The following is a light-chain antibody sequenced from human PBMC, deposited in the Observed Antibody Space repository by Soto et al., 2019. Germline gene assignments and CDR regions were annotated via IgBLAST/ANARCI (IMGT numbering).Light chain of an antibody. V-gene: IGKV1-39*01. CDR2: ASS. CDR1: QTMSNY. Sequence: DIQMTQSTSSLSASLGDRVTITCRASQTMSNYLNWYQQKPGKAPKLLIYASSTLQSGVPSRFSGSGSGTDFTLTIISLQPEDFGTYYCQQSYSTILTFGGGTKVEIK. J-gene: IGKJ4*01. CDR3: QQSYSTILT.